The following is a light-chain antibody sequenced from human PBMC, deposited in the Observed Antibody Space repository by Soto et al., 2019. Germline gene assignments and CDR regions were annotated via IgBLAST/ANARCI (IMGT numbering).Light chain of an antibody. CDR2: QVT. CDR3: TSFSSSTSLYV. J-gene: IGLJ1*01. V-gene: IGLV2-14*01. CDR1: TRDIAGYNY. Sequence: QSVLTQPASVSGSLGQSITISCTGTTRDIAGYNYISWYQQLPGKAPKRMIYQVTIRPSGISNRFSGSTSGNTASLTISGLQAEDEAHYYCTSFSSSTSLYVFGTGTKVTVL.